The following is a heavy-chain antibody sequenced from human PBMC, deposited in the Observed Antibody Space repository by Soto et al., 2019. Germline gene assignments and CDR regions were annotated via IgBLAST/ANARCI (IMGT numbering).Heavy chain of an antibody. D-gene: IGHD3-22*01. CDR1: GRSISSYY. J-gene: IGHJ6*02. V-gene: IGHV4-59*07. Sequence: PSDTLSLTCTVSGRSISSYYWSWIRQPPGKGLEWIGYIYYSGSTNYNPSLKSRVTISVDTSKNQFSLKLSSVTAADTAVYYCARTSYYYDSSGYHPYYYYGMDVWGQGTTVTVS. CDR3: ARTSYYYDSSGYHPYYYYGMDV. CDR2: IYYSGST.